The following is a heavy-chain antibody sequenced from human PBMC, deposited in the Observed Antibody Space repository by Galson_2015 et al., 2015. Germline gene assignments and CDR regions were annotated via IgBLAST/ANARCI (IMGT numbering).Heavy chain of an antibody. CDR3: AKDIRSPSYCFDY. J-gene: IGHJ4*02. Sequence: SLRLCCAVYGFTFDDYAMHWVRQVPGKGLEWVSGISWNSGSVGYADSANGRFTISRDNAKNSLYLQMNSLRAEDTALYYCAKDIRSPSYCFDYWGQGTLFTVSS. CDR1: GFTFDDYA. V-gene: IGHV3-9*01. CDR2: ISWNSGSV. D-gene: IGHD3-10*01.